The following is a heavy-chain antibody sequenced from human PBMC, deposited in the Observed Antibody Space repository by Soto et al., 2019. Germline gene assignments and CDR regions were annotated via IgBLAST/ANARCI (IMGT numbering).Heavy chain of an antibody. CDR1: GFTFSTYW. CDR3: ASSLL. V-gene: IGHV3-7*01. Sequence: EVQMVESGGGLVQPGGSLRLSCAASGFTFSTYWMYWVRQAPGKGLEWVANIKGDGSEKNYVDSVKARFTSSRDNAKNSLYLQMNSLRVEDTAVYYCASSLLRGQGTLVTVSS. CDR2: IKGDGSEK. J-gene: IGHJ4*02.